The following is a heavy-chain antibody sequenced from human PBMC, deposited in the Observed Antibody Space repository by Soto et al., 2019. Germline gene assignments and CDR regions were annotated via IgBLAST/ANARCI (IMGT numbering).Heavy chain of an antibody. Sequence: EVQLLESGGGLVQPGGSLRLSCAASGFTFRNCAMNWVRQAPGKGLEWVSTISNSGRTYYADSVKGRFTISRDISKNKPYSQINSLRADDTAVYYCANEREVYCIGTSCLYYFDYWVQGTLVTVST. V-gene: IGHV3-23*01. CDR2: ISNSGRT. J-gene: IGHJ4*02. CDR1: GFTFRNCA. CDR3: ANEREVYCIGTSCLYYFDY. D-gene: IGHD2-2*01.